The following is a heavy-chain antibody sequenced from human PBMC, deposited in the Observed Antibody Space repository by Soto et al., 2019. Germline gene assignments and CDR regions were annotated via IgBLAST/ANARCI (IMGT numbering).Heavy chain of an antibody. CDR1: GYTFTSYY. V-gene: IGHV1-46*01. Sequence: ASVKVSCKASGYTFTSYYMHWVRQAPGQGLEWMGIINPSGGSTSYAQKFQGRVTITRDTSASTAYMELSSLRSEDTAVYYCASDGEYYYYGMDVWGQGTTVTVSS. D-gene: IGHD3-10*01. CDR3: ASDGEYYYYGMDV. CDR2: INPSGGST. J-gene: IGHJ6*02.